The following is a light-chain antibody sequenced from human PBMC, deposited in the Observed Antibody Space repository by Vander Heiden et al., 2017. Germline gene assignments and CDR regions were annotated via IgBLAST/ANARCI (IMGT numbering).Light chain of an antibody. J-gene: IGKJ2*01. CDR2: GAS. V-gene: IGKV1-39*01. CDR1: QRISNS. CDR3: RQSYNIPRT. Sequence: DIQMTQSPSSLSASVGDRVTIACRASQRISNSLIWYQQKPGKAPRLLIHGASSLQSGVPSRFSGSGSGTDFTLTISSLQPEDFATYYCRQSYNIPRTFGQGTKLEIK.